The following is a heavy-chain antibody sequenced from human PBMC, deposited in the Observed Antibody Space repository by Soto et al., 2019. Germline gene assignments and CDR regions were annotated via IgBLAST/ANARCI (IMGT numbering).Heavy chain of an antibody. V-gene: IGHV3-30-3*01. CDR1: GFTFRNYA. D-gene: IGHD3-16*02. Sequence: QVQLVESGGGVVQPGRSLTLSCAASGFTFRNYAMHWVRQAPGKGLEWVATISYDGDNKYYTDTVKGRFTISRDNSKNTLYRQMSSLRTEDTAVYYCARPWGELSAYWDGMDTWGQGTPVTVSS. J-gene: IGHJ6*02. CDR2: ISYDGDNK. CDR3: ARPWGELSAYWDGMDT.